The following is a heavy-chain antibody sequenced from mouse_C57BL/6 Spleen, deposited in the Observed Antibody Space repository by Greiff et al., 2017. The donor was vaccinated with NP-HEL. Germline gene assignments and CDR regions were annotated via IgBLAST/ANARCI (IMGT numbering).Heavy chain of an antibody. D-gene: IGHD2-4*01. Sequence: EVNVVESEGGLVQPGSSMKLSCTASGFTFSDYYMAWVRQVPEKGLEWVANINYDGSSTYYLDSLKSRFIISRDNAKNILYLQMSSLKSEDTATYYCARDDFEGYFDYWGQGTTLTVSS. V-gene: IGHV5-16*01. CDR3: ARDDFEGYFDY. CDR1: GFTFSDYY. CDR2: INYDGSST. J-gene: IGHJ2*01.